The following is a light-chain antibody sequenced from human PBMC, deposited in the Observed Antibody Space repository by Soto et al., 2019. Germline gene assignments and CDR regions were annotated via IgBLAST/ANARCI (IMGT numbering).Light chain of an antibody. J-gene: IGLJ2*01. V-gene: IGLV2-14*03. CDR2: DVS. CDR3: SSYTSTNTVI. CDR1: SSDVGGYNY. Sequence: QSVLTQPASVSGSPGQSITISCTGTSSDVGGYNYVSWYQHHPGKAPKLMIYDVSNRPSGVSNRFSGSKSDNTASLTISGLQTEDDAEYYCSSYTSTNTVIFGGGTKLTVL.